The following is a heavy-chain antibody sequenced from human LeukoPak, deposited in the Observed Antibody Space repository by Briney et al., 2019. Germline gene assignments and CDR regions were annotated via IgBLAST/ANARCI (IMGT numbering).Heavy chain of an antibody. Sequence: ASVKVSCKASGYTFTGYYMHWVRQATGQGLEWMGWMNPNSGNTGYAQKFQGRVTMTRNTSIGTAYMELSSLRSEDTAVYYCARGGGGWYFYYYYYMDVWGKGTTVTISS. J-gene: IGHJ6*03. D-gene: IGHD6-19*01. CDR2: MNPNSGNT. CDR1: GYTFTGYY. V-gene: IGHV1-8*02. CDR3: ARGGGGWYFYYYYYMDV.